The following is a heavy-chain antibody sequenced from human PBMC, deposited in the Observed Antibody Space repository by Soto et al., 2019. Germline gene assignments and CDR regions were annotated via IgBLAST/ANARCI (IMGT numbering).Heavy chain of an antibody. CDR3: ASRRITMVRGVIGAFDI. V-gene: IGHV1-18*01. D-gene: IGHD3-10*01. J-gene: IGHJ3*02. CDR1: GYTFTSYG. CDR2: ISAYNGNT. Sequence: GASVKVSCEASGYTFTSYGISWVRQAPEQGLEWMGWISAYNGNTNYAQKLQGRVTMTTDTSTSTAYMELRSLRSDDTAVYYCASRRITMVRGVIGAFDIWGQGTMVTVSS.